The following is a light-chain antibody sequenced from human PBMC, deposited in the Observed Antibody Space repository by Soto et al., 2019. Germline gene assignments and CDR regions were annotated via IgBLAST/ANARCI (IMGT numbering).Light chain of an antibody. CDR3: CSYAGSSFWV. J-gene: IGLJ3*02. Sequence: QSVLTQPASVSGSPGQSITISCTGTNSDVGSYNLVSWFQQHPGKAPKLMIYEGSKRPSGVSNRFSGSKSGNTASLTISGLQAEDEADYYCCSYAGSSFWVFGGGTKVTVL. V-gene: IGLV2-23*01. CDR2: EGS. CDR1: NSDVGSYNL.